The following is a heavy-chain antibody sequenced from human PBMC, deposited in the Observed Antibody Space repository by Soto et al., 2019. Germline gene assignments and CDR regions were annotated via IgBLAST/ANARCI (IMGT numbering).Heavy chain of an antibody. V-gene: IGHV3-30-3*01. CDR3: ARDTAPQDNENLTAYFHFDY. CDR2: ISYDGDHK. J-gene: IGHJ4*02. Sequence: QVQLVESGGGVVQPGRSLRLSCAASGFSFSTYAMHWVRQTPGKGLEWVAVISYDGDHKYYTDSVKGRFTISRDNSKNTWYLLMNRLRSEDTAIYYCARDTAPQDNENLTAYFHFDYWGQGTLVTVSS. D-gene: IGHD3-9*01. CDR1: GFSFSTYA.